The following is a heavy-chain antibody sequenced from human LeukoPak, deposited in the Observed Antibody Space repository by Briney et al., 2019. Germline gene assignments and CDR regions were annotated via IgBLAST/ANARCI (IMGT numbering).Heavy chain of an antibody. Sequence: GGSLRLSCVGSGFVFSKYAVHWVRQAPGKGLEWVGRIRSNSDGGTIDYAAPVKGRFTLSRDDSKTTLYLQMNSLQTEDTAVYYCATDFYDSTWGQGTLVTVSS. D-gene: IGHD3-22*01. CDR3: ATDFYDST. J-gene: IGHJ5*02. CDR2: IRSNSDGGTI. V-gene: IGHV3-15*07. CDR1: GFVFSKYA.